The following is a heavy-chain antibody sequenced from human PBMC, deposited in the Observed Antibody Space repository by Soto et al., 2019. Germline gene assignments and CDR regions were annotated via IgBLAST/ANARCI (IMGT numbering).Heavy chain of an antibody. D-gene: IGHD4-4*01. CDR2: IYYSGST. V-gene: IGHV4-59*01. CDR1: GGSISSYY. CDR3: AREKGTYSNYNDAFDI. Sequence: SETLSLTCTVSGGSISSYYWSWIRQPPGKGLEWIGYIYYSGSTNYNPSLKSRVTISVDTSKNQFSLKLSSVTAADTAGDYCAREKGTYSNYNDAFDIWGQGTMVT. J-gene: IGHJ3*02.